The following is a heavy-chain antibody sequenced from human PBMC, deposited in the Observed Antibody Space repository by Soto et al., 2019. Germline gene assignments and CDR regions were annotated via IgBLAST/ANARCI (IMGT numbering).Heavy chain of an antibody. V-gene: IGHV6-1*01. CDR1: GDTVSNNSAN. Sequence: LSQTLSLTCAISGDTVSNNSANWDSIRQSPSRGLEWLGRTSFSSKWYNDYAISLKSPITISPDTSENQCSLQLKPVTLEDTAVYYCAIAGFSSSGASCFRAMDVWGQGTTVTVSS. CDR2: TSFSSKWYN. D-gene: IGHD2-2*01. CDR3: AIAGFSSSGASCFRAMDV. J-gene: IGHJ6*02.